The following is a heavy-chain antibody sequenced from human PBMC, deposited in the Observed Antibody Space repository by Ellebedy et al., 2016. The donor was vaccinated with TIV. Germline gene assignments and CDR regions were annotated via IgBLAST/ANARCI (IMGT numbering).Heavy chain of an antibody. J-gene: IGHJ5*02. Sequence: PGGSLRLSCVASGFTFSNYNMNWVRQAPGKGLEWVGFIRGKGYGGTTEYAASVKDRFTISRDDSENVVYLEMKSLTTEDTAVYFCAREGFGAWFDTWGQGSLVTVSS. CDR2: IRGKGYGGTT. D-gene: IGHD3-3*01. CDR1: GFTFSNYN. CDR3: AREGFGAWFDT. V-gene: IGHV3-71*01.